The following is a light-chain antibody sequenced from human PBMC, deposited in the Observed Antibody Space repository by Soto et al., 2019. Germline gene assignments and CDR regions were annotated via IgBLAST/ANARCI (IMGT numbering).Light chain of an antibody. V-gene: IGKV3-20*01. CDR2: GAT. Sequence: IVLTQSPGSLSLSPGDISTLYCRASRSLSSDYLAWYQQKPGQAPRLLIHGATTRATGIPARFSGSGSGTDFTLTISRLEPEDFAVYYCQQYLTSPKTFGQGTKVDIK. CDR3: QQYLTSPKT. J-gene: IGKJ1*01. CDR1: RSLSSDY.